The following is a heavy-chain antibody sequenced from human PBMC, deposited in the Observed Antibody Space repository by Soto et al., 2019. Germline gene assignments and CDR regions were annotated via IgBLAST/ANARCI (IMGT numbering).Heavy chain of an antibody. V-gene: IGHV3-48*02. CDR1: GFTFSSYS. D-gene: IGHD6-6*01. Sequence: EVQLVESGGGLVQPGGSLRLSCAASGFTFSSYSMNWVRQAPGKGLEWVSYTSSGSATIYYADSVKGRFTISRDNAKNSLYLQLNSLRDADTAVYYCARDSASYSSSSGSYWYFDLWGRGTLVTVSS. CDR2: TSSGSATI. J-gene: IGHJ2*01. CDR3: ARDSASYSSSSGSYWYFDL.